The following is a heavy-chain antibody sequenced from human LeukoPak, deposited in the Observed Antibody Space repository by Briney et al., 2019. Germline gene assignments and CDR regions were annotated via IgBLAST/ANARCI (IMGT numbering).Heavy chain of an antibody. Sequence: GGSLRLSCAASGFTFSDYYMSWIRQAPGKGLEWVSYISSSSSYTNYADSVKGRFTISRDNAKNSLYLQMNSPRAEDTAVYYCARVQGSGVWIDMDVWGQGTTVTVSS. J-gene: IGHJ6*02. CDR3: ARVQGSGVWIDMDV. CDR1: GFTFSDYY. D-gene: IGHD3-10*01. V-gene: IGHV3-11*06. CDR2: ISSSSSYT.